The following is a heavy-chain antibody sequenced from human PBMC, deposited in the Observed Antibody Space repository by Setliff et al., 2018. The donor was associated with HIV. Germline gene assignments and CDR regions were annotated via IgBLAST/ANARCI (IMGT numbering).Heavy chain of an antibody. V-gene: IGHV5-10-1*01. Sequence: PGASLKLSCKGSGFSFTSYWISWVRQRPGKGLEWMGRIDPADSYTNYSPSFQGHVTISIDKSISTASLHWSSLRTSDTAMYYCARHFGYNPGWFDSWGQGTLVTVS. CDR3: ARHFGYNPGWFDS. CDR1: GFSFTSYW. CDR2: IDPADSYT. D-gene: IGHD3-10*01. J-gene: IGHJ5*01.